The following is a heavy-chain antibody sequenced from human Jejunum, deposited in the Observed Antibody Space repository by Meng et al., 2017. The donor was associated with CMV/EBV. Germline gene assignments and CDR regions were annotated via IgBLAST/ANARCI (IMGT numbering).Heavy chain of an antibody. V-gene: IGHV4-34*02. D-gene: IGHD3-22*01. J-gene: IGHJ4*02. CDR3: AKGPCEHYYDTSGRYFDY. CDR1: SGSFSDHC. CDR2: IHHRGRT. Sequence: QVQVQQWGARLLKPSETLSLTCAVFSGSFSDHCWSWIRQSPGKGLEWIGEIHHRGRTNYNPSLKGRVTISVDTSKNLFSLNLTSMTAADTAVFYCAKGPCEHYYDTSGRYFDYWGQGTLVTVSS.